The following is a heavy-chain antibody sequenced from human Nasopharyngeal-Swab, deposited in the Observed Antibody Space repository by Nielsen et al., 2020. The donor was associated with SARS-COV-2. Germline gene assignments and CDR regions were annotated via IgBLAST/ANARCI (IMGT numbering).Heavy chain of an antibody. V-gene: IGHV3-21*01. D-gene: IGHD3-3*01. CDR3: ARPSTDFWSGNGAFDI. Sequence: WIRQPPGKGLEWVSSISSSSSYIYYADSVKGRFTISRDNAKNSLYLQMNSLRAEDMAVYYCARPSTDFWSGNGAFDIWGQGTMVTVSS. J-gene: IGHJ3*02. CDR2: ISSSSSYI.